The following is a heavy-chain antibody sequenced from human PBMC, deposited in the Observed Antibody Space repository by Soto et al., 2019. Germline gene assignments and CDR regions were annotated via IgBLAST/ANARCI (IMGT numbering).Heavy chain of an antibody. V-gene: IGHV1-18*01. CDR2: ISAYNGNT. CDR1: GYTFTSYG. CDR3: ARVVRREVRGVILYYGMDV. Sequence: GASVKVSCKASGYTFTSYGISWVRQAPGQGLEWMGWISAYNGNTNYAQKLQGRVTMTTDTSTSTAYMELRSLRSDDTAVYYCARVVRREVRGVILYYGMDVWGQGTTVTVSS. D-gene: IGHD3-10*01. J-gene: IGHJ6*02.